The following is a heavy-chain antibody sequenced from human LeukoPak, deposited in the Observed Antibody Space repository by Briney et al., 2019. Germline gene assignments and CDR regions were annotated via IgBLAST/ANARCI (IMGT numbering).Heavy chain of an antibody. Sequence: GGSLRLSCAASGFTFSSYWMSWVRQAPGNGLEWVANIKQDGSEKYYVDSVKGRFTISRDNAKNSLYLQMNSLRAEDTAVYYCARNSGSYYYYYYMDVWGKGTTVTVSS. CDR2: IKQDGSEK. J-gene: IGHJ6*03. CDR1: GFTFSSYW. D-gene: IGHD3-10*01. V-gene: IGHV3-7*04. CDR3: ARNSGSYYYYYYMDV.